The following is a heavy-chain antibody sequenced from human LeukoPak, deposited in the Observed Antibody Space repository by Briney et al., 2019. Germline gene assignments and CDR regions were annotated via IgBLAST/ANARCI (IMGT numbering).Heavy chain of an antibody. Sequence: GGSLRLSCAASGFTFSSYAMSWVRQAPGKGLEWVSGISSSGSTTYYAASVKGRFTISRDNAKNTLYLEMNSLRAEDTAVYYCAKAARVGRWQPDYWGQGTLVTVSS. V-gene: IGHV3-23*01. CDR1: GFTFSSYA. J-gene: IGHJ4*02. CDR3: AKAARVGRWQPDY. D-gene: IGHD5-24*01. CDR2: ISSSGSTT.